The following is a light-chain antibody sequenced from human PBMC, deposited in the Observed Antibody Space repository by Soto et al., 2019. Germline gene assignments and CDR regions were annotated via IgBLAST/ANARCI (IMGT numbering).Light chain of an antibody. CDR1: NIGSKS. Sequence: SYELTQPPSVSVAPGKTARITCGGNNIGSKSVHWYQQKPGQAPVLVIYYDSDRPSGIPERFSGSNPGNTATLTISRVEGGDEGDYYCQVWDSSSGGVVFGGGTKLTVL. J-gene: IGLJ2*01. CDR2: YDS. CDR3: QVWDSSSGGVV. V-gene: IGLV3-21*04.